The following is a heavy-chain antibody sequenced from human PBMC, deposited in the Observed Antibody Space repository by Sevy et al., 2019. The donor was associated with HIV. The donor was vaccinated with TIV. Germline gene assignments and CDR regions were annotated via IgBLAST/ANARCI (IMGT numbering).Heavy chain of an antibody. V-gene: IGHV3-30*03. CDR1: GFSFSSYS. CDR3: ALERLSSDVAEYFQN. J-gene: IGHJ1*01. Sequence: GGSLRLSCVTSGFSFSSYSMHWVRQAPGKGLEWVATISFDASNKHYADSVKGRFTISRDNFQNSLFLQMNSLRPEDTAVYYCALERLSSDVAEYFQNWGQGTLVTVSS. D-gene: IGHD1-1*01. CDR2: ISFDASNK.